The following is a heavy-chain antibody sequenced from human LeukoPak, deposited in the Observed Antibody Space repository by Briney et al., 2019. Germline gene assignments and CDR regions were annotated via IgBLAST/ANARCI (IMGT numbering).Heavy chain of an antibody. D-gene: IGHD6-13*01. CDR3: ARGRAAGNSFDY. CDR2: MNPNSGNT. J-gene: IGHJ4*02. V-gene: IGHV1-8*01. CDR1: GYTFTSYD. Sequence: ASVKVSCKASGYTFTSYDINWVRQATGQGLEWPGWMNPNSGNTGYAQKFQGRVTMTRNTSISTAYMELSSLRSEDTAVYYCARGRAAGNSFDYWGQGTLVTVSS.